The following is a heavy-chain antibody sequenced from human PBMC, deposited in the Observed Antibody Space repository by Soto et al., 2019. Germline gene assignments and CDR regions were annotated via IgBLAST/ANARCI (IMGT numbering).Heavy chain of an antibody. D-gene: IGHD6-6*01. CDR3: AKDPGIAARGEDY. J-gene: IGHJ4*02. CDR2: ISYDGSNK. Sequence: GGSLRLSCAASGFTFSSYGMHWVRQAPGKGLEWVAVISYDGSNKYYADSVKGRFTISRDNSKNTLYLQMNSLRAEDTAVYYCAKDPGIAARGEDYWGQGTLVTVSS. CDR1: GFTFSSYG. V-gene: IGHV3-30*18.